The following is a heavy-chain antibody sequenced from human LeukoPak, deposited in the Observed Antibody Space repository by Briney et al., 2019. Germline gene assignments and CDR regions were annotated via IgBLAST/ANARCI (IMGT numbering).Heavy chain of an antibody. CDR2: IHSSGSTT. CDR3: ARHDEEDGYNAKTIDY. Sequence: SETLSLTCTVSGSSISGSNNYWGWVRQPPGKGLEWFGTIHSSGSTTYYSPSLKSRVTISVDTSKNQFSLKLSSVTAADTAVYYCARHDEEDGYNAKTIDYWGQGTLVTVSS. J-gene: IGHJ4*02. CDR1: GSSISGSNNY. V-gene: IGHV4-39*01. D-gene: IGHD5-24*01.